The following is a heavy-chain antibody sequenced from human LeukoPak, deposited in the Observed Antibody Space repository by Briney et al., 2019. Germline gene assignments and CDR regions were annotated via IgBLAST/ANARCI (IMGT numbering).Heavy chain of an antibody. V-gene: IGHV3-30*04. CDR1: KFTFNNYA. CDR3: AKRVQSAMATGY. CDR2: ISSDGSNK. D-gene: IGHD5-18*01. J-gene: IGHJ4*02. Sequence: PAGGSLRLSCAASKFTFNNYAMHWVRQAPGKGLEWVSIISSDGSNKYYADSVKGRFTISRDNSKNTLYLQMNSLRAEDTAVYYCAKRVQSAMATGYWGQGTLVTVSS.